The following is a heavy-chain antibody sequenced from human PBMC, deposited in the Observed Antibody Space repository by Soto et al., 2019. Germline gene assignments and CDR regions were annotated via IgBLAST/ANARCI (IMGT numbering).Heavy chain of an antibody. CDR2: IWYDGSNK. J-gene: IGHJ4*02. Sequence: PGWSLRLSCAASVFTCSSYGMHWVRQAPGKGLEWVAVIWYDGSNKYYADSVKGRFTISRDNSKNTLYLQMNSLRAEDTAVYYCARDRYSYGYGDFDYWGQGTLVTVSS. V-gene: IGHV3-33*01. CDR3: ARDRYSYGYGDFDY. CDR1: VFTCSSYG. D-gene: IGHD5-18*01.